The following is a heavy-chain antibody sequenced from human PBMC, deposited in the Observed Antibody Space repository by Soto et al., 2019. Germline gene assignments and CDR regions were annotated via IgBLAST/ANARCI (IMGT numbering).Heavy chain of an antibody. Sequence: QVQLVQSGAEVKKPGSSVKVSCKASGGTFSSYAISWVRQAPGQGLEWMGGIIPIFGTANYAQKFQGSVTITADESTGTAYMELSSLRSDDTAVYSCARQSGYYDIRCMGVWGQGTTVTVS. CDR3: ARQSGYYDIRCMGV. J-gene: IGHJ6*02. CDR2: IIPIFGTA. D-gene: IGHD3-22*01. V-gene: IGHV1-69*12. CDR1: GGTFSSYA.